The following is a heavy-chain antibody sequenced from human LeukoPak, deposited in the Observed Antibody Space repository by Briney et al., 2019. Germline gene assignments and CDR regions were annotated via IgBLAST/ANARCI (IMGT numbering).Heavy chain of an antibody. Sequence: GGSLRLSCAASGFTFDDYAMHWVRQAPGKGLEWVSGISWNSGSIGYADSVKGRFTISRDNSKNTLYLQMNSLRAEDTAVYYCAKYSSSWPRGGLKYWGQGTLVTVSS. J-gene: IGHJ4*02. V-gene: IGHV3-9*01. CDR2: ISWNSGSI. CDR3: AKYSSSWPRGGLKY. CDR1: GFTFDDYA. D-gene: IGHD6-13*01.